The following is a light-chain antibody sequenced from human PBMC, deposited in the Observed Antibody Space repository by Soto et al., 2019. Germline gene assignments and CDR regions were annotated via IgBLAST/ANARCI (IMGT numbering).Light chain of an antibody. Sequence: GDRVTITCRASQSIDNWLAWYQQKPGKAPKLLIYAASTLETGVPSRFSGSGSGTEFTLTIKSLQPDDFATYYCQQFSSYSTFGQGTKVDSK. V-gene: IGKV1-5*01. CDR2: AAS. CDR1: QSIDNW. CDR3: QQFSSYST. J-gene: IGKJ1*01.